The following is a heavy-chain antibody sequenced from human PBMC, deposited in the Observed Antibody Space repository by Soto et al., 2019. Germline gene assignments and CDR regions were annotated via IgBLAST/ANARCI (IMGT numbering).Heavy chain of an antibody. Sequence: SETLSLTCGVSGGTIRSPDWWTWVRQPPGKGLEWIGEIFQSGSTNYTPSLESRVTISVDKSKNRFSLTLTSVTAADTAVYFCARGRGRYSSGWSWFDPWGQGILVTVS. CDR2: IFQSGST. D-gene: IGHD6-19*01. V-gene: IGHV4-4*02. J-gene: IGHJ5*02. CDR1: GGTIRSPDW. CDR3: ARGRGRYSSGWSWFDP.